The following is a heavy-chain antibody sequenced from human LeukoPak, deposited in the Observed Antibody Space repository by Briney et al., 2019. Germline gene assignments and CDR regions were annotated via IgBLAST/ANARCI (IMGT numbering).Heavy chain of an antibody. D-gene: IGHD5-18*01. J-gene: IGHJ4*02. CDR2: IYPGDADT. CDR3: ARRAPGYSYGFFDF. V-gene: IGHV5-51*01. CDR1: GYSFTSYW. Sequence: GESLKISCKGSGYSFTSYWIGWVRQMPGKGLEWRGNIYPGDADTRYSPSFQGQVTISADKSISTAYLQWSSLKASDTAMYYCARRAPGYSYGFFDFWGQGTLVIVSS.